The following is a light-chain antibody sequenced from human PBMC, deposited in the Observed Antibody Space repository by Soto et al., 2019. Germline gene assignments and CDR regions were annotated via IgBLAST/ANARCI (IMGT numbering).Light chain of an antibody. CDR2: GNS. CDR1: SSNIGAGYD. Sequence: QSVLTQPPSVSGAPGQRVTISCTGSSSNIGAGYDVHWYQQLPGTAPKLLIYGNSNRPSGVPDRFSGSKSGTSASLAITGLQAEDEADYWCQCYDSSLSGYVFGTGTKLTVL. CDR3: QCYDSSLSGYV. J-gene: IGLJ1*01. V-gene: IGLV1-40*01.